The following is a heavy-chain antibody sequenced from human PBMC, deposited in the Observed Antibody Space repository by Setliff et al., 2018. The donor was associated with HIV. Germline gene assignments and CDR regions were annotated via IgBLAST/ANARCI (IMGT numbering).Heavy chain of an antibody. CDR1: GDSISRSNYY. V-gene: IGHV4-39*02. D-gene: IGHD6-6*01. Sequence: SETLSLTCSVSGDSISRSNYYWGWTRQSPGKGLEWAGSISSSGGTSYSAASLKSRVTLSIDTSKNQFSLKLTSVTAADTAMYYCARGGRSLAAQTWFDPWGQGTLVTVSS. CDR3: ARGGRSLAAQTWFDP. CDR2: ISSSGGT. J-gene: IGHJ5*02.